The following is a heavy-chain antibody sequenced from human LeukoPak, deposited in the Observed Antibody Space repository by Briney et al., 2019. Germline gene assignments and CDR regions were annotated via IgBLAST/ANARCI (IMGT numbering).Heavy chain of an antibody. J-gene: IGHJ4*02. CDR1: GGSITTYY. D-gene: IGHD6-6*01. CDR2: INTSGST. V-gene: IGHV4-4*07. Sequence: PSETLSLTCSVSGGSITTYYWSWIRQPAGKGLEWIGRINTSGSTNYNPSLKSRVTMSVDTSKNQFSLKLSSVTAADTAVHYCAKHRYSSSTNYYFDSWGQGTLVTVSS. CDR3: AKHRYSSSTNYYFDS.